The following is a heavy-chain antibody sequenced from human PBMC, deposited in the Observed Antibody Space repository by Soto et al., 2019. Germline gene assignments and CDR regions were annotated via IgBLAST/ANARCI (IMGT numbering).Heavy chain of an antibody. D-gene: IGHD2-15*01. V-gene: IGHV4-61*01. CDR1: GGSVSSGSYY. Sequence: SETLSLTCTVSGGSVSSGSYYWSWIRQPPGKGLEWIGYIHYSGSTNYNPSLKSRVTISVDTSKNQFSLKLSSVTAADTAVYYCATWGRGYCSGGSCYDSDYFDYWGQGTLVTVSS. CDR3: ATWGRGYCSGGSCYDSDYFDY. CDR2: IHYSGST. J-gene: IGHJ4*02.